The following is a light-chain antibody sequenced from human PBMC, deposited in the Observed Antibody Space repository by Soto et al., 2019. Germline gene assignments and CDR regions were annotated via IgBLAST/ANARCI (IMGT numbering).Light chain of an antibody. CDR1: SSNIGSNY. J-gene: IGLJ1*01. CDR3: AAWEDSLSGYV. Sequence: QSVLTQPPSASGTPGQRVTISCSGSSSNIGSNYVYWYQQLPGTAPKLLIYRNNQRPSGVPDRLSGPKSGTSASLAISGLRFEDAADYYCAAWEDSLSGYVFRPGTQLTVL. CDR2: RNN. V-gene: IGLV1-47*01.